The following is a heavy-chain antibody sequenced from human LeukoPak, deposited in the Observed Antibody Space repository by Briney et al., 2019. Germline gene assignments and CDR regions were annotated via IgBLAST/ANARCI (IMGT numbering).Heavy chain of an antibody. CDR2: IKQDGGEK. J-gene: IGHJ4*02. CDR3: ARGWNYAFRFDN. CDR1: GFIFSDYW. V-gene: IGHV3-7*01. D-gene: IGHD1-7*01. Sequence: GGSLRLSCAASGFIFSDYWMTWVRQAPGKGLEWVAHIKQDGGEKYFVDSVKGRFTISRDNAKNLVYLQMSSLRAEDTAVYYCARGWNYAFRFDNWGQGTLVTVST.